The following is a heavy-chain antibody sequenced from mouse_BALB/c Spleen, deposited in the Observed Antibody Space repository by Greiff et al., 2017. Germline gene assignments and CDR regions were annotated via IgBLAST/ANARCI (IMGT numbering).Heavy chain of an antibody. CDR1: GFTFSDYY. CDR3: ARGGYGSYWYFDV. V-gene: IGHV5-4*02. J-gene: IGHJ1*01. Sequence: EVHLVESGGGLVKPGGSLKLSCAASGFTFSDYYMYWVRQTPEKRLEWVATISDGGSYTYYPDSVKGRFTISRDNAKNNLYLQMSSLKSEDTAMYYCARGGYGSYWYFDVWGAGTTVTVSS. D-gene: IGHD2-1*01. CDR2: ISDGGSYT.